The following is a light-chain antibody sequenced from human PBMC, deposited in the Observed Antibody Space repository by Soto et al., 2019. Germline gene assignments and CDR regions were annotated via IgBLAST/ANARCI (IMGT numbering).Light chain of an antibody. CDR3: QQLFDSPIT. J-gene: IGKJ5*01. Sequence: DIQLTHSPGVRSPSIGESVTITCLASQFISTSLAWYQVKPGKAPKLLIYAASTLESGVPSRFSATVSGTEFSLTITSLQPEDFATYYCQQLFDSPITFGQGTRLEIK. CDR1: QFISTS. CDR2: AAS. V-gene: IGKV1-9*01.